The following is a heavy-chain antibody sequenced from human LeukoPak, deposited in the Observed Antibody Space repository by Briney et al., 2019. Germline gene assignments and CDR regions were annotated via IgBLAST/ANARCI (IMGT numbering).Heavy chain of an antibody. CDR3: ARLGYSSGNWFDP. D-gene: IGHD6-19*01. V-gene: IGHV4-39*01. CDR2: IYFRGST. J-gene: IGHJ5*02. CDR1: DGSISSSSYY. Sequence: SETLSLTCTVSDGSISSSSYYWGWIRQPPGKGLEWIGGIYFRGSTYYNPSLKSRVTISVDTSKNQFSLKLSSVTAADTAVYYCARLGYSSGNWFDPWGQGTLVTVSS.